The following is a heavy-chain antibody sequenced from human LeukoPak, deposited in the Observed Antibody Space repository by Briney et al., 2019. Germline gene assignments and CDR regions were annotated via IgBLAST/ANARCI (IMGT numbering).Heavy chain of an antibody. J-gene: IGHJ3*02. CDR3: ARDYGDYADDAFDI. CDR1: GGSISSGRYY. V-gene: IGHV4-61*01. D-gene: IGHD4-17*01. Sequence: SQTLSLTCTVSGGSISSGRYYWSWIRQPPGKGLEWIGYIYYSGSTNYNPSLKSRVTISVDTSKNQFSLKLSSVTAADTAVYYCARDYGDYADDAFDIWGQGTMVTVSS. CDR2: IYYSGST.